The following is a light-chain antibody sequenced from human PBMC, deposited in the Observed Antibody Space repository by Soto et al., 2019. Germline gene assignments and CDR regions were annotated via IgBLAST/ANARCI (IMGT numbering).Light chain of an antibody. CDR1: SSDVGAYDF. Sequence: QSALAQPASVSGSPGQSITISCTGTSSDVGAYDFVSWYQQHPDKAPKLMIFEVSNRPSGVSDRFSGSKSVNTATLTISGLQAEDEADYYCSSYTTSSTRVFATGTKVTV. CDR3: SSYTTSSTRV. J-gene: IGLJ1*01. V-gene: IGLV2-14*03. CDR2: EVS.